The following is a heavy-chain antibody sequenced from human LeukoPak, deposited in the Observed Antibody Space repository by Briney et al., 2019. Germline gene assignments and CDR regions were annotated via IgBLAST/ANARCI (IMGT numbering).Heavy chain of an antibody. J-gene: IGHJ5*02. CDR3: ARVRDWSGYYLVGWFDP. Sequence: SETLSLTCTVSGGSISSSSYYWGWIRQPPGKGLEWIGSIYYSGSTYYNPSLKSRVTISVDTSKNQFSLKLSSVTAADTAVYYCARVRDWSGYYLVGWFDPWGQGTLVTVSS. V-gene: IGHV4-39*07. CDR1: GGSISSSSYY. CDR2: IYYSGST. D-gene: IGHD3-3*01.